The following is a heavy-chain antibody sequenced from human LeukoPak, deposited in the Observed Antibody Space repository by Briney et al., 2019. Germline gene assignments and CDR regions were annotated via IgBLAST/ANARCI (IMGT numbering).Heavy chain of an antibody. CDR2: ISAYRGNA. Sequence: ASVTVSFKASGFTLTNYGISWVRQAPGQGREGMGWISAYRGNANYARKFQGRVTMTTDTSTNTAYMELRSLISDDTAVYYCARDLGSSGYYAILWGQGTLVTVSS. D-gene: IGHD3-22*01. CDR1: GFTLTNYG. J-gene: IGHJ4*02. V-gene: IGHV1-18*01. CDR3: ARDLGSSGYYAIL.